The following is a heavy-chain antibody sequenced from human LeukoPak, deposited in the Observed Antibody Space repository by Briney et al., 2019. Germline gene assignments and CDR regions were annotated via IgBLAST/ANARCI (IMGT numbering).Heavy chain of an antibody. CDR1: GGSIRTSSYY. CDR3: ARASPQWLEIDY. CDR2: IFYSGST. D-gene: IGHD6-19*01. J-gene: IGHJ4*02. V-gene: IGHV4-61*01. Sequence: SETLSLTCVVSGGSIRTSSYYWIWIRQPPGKGLEWIGYIFYSGSTNYNPSLKSRVTISEDASKNQFSLKLSSVTAADTAVYYCARASPQWLEIDYWGQGTLVTVSS.